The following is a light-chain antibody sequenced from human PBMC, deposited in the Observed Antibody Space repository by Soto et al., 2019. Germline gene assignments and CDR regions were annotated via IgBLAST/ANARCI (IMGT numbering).Light chain of an antibody. J-gene: IGKJ4*01. CDR3: QQYDNWPPVT. CDR1: QSVSSN. Sequence: EIVMTQSPATLSVSPGERATLSCRASQSVSSNLAWYQQKPGQAPRLLIYGASTRATGIPARFSGSGSGTEFTLTISSLQSEDFAVYFCQQYDNWPPVTFGGGTKVEIK. CDR2: GAS. V-gene: IGKV3-15*01.